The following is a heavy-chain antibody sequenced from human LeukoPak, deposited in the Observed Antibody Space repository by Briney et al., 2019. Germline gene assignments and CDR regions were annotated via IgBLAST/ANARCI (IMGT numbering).Heavy chain of an antibody. CDR1: GGSISSSSHY. CDR2: INHSGST. J-gene: IGHJ4*02. CDR3: ARRNYVWGSYRSFDY. Sequence: SETLSLTCTVSGGSISSSSHYWGWIRQPPGKGLEWIGEINHSGSTNYNPSLKSRVTISVDTSKNQFSLKLSSVTAADTAVYYCARRNYVWGSYRSFDYWGQGTLVTVSS. D-gene: IGHD3-16*02. V-gene: IGHV4-39*07.